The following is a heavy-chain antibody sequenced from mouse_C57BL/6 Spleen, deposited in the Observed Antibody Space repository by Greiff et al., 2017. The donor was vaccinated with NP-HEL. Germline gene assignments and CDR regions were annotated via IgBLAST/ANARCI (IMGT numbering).Heavy chain of an antibody. CDR3: ARRYYDYDWFAY. V-gene: IGHV1-72*01. Sequence: QVQLQQPGAELVKPGASVKLSCKASGYTFTSYWMHWVKQRPGRGLEWIGRIDPNSGGTKYNEKFKSKATLTVDKHSSTAYMQLSSLTSEDSAVYYCARRYYDYDWFAYWGQGTLVTVSA. CDR2: IDPNSGGT. J-gene: IGHJ3*01. CDR1: GYTFTSYW. D-gene: IGHD2-4*01.